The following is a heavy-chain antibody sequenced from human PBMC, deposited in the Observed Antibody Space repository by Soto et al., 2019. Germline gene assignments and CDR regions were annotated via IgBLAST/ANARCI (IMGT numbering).Heavy chain of an antibody. D-gene: IGHD1-1*01. CDR2: ISERGDTT. J-gene: IGHJ4*02. CDR3: AKDKPGTTSFDY. Sequence: EVQLLESGGGLVQPGGSLRLSCAASGFTISSNAMYCVRQAPGKGLEWVSAISERGDTTHYADSVKGRFTISRDTSKNTLYLQLNTLRADDTAVYYCAKDKPGTTSFDYWGQGTLVTVSS. V-gene: IGHV3-23*01. CDR1: GFTISSNA.